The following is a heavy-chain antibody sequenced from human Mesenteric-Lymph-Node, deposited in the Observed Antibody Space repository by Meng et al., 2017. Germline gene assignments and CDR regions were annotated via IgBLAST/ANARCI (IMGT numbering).Heavy chain of an antibody. CDR3: TTDLIGYSYGLGAFDI. Sequence: GGSLRLSCEGSGFTFSHNGIHWVRQAPGKGLEWVAVISYDGSNKYYADSVKGRFTISRDNSKNTLYLQMNSLKTEDTAVYYCTTDLIGYSYGLGAFDIWGQGTMVTVSS. CDR1: GFTFSHNG. J-gene: IGHJ3*02. CDR2: ISYDGSNK. D-gene: IGHD5-18*01. V-gene: IGHV3-30*12.